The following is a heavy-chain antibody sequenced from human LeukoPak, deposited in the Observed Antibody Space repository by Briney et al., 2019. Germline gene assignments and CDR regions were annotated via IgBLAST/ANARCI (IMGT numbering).Heavy chain of an antibody. CDR2: INPNSGGT. CDR1: GDTFTGYY. V-gene: IGHV1-2*02. D-gene: IGHD6-13*01. J-gene: IGHJ4*02. CDR3: ARVRSWTYFDY. Sequence: ASLKISCKAFGDTFTGYYMHWVRQAPGQGLEWMGWINPNSGGTNYTQKFQSRVTMTRDTSISTAYTELSRLRSDDTAVYYCARVRSWTYFDYWGQGTLVTVSS.